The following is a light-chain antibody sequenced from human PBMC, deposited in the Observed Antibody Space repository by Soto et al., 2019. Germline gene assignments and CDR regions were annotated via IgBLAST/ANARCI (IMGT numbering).Light chain of an antibody. CDR3: AAWDDSVSGYV. V-gene: IGLV2-14*01. CDR1: SSDVGGYNY. CDR2: EVS. J-gene: IGLJ1*01. Sequence: QSALTQPASVSGSPGQSITISCTGTSSDVGGYNYVSWYQQHPGKAPKLMIYEVSNRPSGVSNRFSGSKSGNTASLTISGLQAEDEADYYCAAWDDSVSGYVFGTGTKVTVL.